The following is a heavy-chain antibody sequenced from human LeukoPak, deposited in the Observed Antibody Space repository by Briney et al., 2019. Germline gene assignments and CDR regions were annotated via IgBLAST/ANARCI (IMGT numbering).Heavy chain of an antibody. J-gene: IGHJ4*02. Sequence: SETLSLTCAVYGGSFSGHYWSWIRQPPGKGLEWIGYIYHSGSTYYNPSLKSRVTISVDRSKNQFSLKLSSVTAADTAVYYCARAKEAAAGTSYFDYWGQGTLVTVSS. CDR3: ARAKEAAAGTSYFDY. D-gene: IGHD6-13*01. V-gene: IGHV4-34*01. CDR2: IYHSGST. CDR1: GGSFSGHY.